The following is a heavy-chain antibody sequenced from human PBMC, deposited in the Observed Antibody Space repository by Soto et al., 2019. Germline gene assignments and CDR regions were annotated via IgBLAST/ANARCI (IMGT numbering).Heavy chain of an antibody. D-gene: IGHD3-22*01. CDR1: GASIRSYY. Sequence: SVTLSLTCTISGASIRSYYWSWIRQPTGKGLEWIAYIYYTGSTNYNPSLKSRVTLSADTSKNQFSLKLSSVTAADTAMYYCARVDSSGSYFDYWGQGTLVTVS. CDR3: ARVDSSGSYFDY. J-gene: IGHJ4*02. CDR2: IYYTGST. V-gene: IGHV4-59*01.